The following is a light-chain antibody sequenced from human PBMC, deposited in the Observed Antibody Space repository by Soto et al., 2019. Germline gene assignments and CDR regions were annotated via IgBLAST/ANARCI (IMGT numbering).Light chain of an antibody. CDR1: QSVNSNY. J-gene: IGKJ2*03. Sequence: EIVLTQSPGTLSLSPGERVTLSCRASQSVNSNYLAWYQQKPGRAPRLLIYGTSSRATGIPDRFSGSGSGTDFTLTISRLEPEDFVVYYCQQYGDGNSPRYSFGQGTKLEIK. CDR3: QQYGDGNSPRYS. V-gene: IGKV3-20*01. CDR2: GTS.